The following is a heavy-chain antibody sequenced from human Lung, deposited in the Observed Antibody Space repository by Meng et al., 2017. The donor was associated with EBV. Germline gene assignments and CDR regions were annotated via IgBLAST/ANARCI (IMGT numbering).Heavy chain of an antibody. V-gene: IGHV1-18*01. Sequence: QVQLVQSGAEVKKPGASVKVSCXXXXYTFSRYSMHWVRQAPGQGLEWMGRINPNSGGTNYAQKLQGRVTMTTDTSTNTAYMDLRGLRSDDTAVYYCARDPSNTSGRYAYFDYWGQGTRVTVSS. CDR1: XYTFSRYS. CDR3: ARDPSNTSGRYAYFDY. D-gene: IGHD6-19*01. J-gene: IGHJ4*02. CDR2: INPNSGGT.